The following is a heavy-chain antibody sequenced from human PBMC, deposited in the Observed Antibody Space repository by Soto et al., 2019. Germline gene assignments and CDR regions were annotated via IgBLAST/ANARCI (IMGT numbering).Heavy chain of an antibody. CDR2: IVVGSGNT. Sequence: QMQLVQSGPEVKKPGTSVKVSCKASGFTFTSSAVQWVRQARGQRLEWIGWIVVGSGNTNYAQKFQERVTITRDMSTSTAYIELSSLRSEDTAVYYCAAAYYDILSGYYPFDYWGQGTLVTVSS. J-gene: IGHJ4*02. CDR3: AAAYYDILSGYYPFDY. D-gene: IGHD3-9*01. V-gene: IGHV1-58*01. CDR1: GFTFTSSA.